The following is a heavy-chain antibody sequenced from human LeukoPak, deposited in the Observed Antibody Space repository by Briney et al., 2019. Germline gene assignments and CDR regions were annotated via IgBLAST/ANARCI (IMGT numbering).Heavy chain of an antibody. V-gene: IGHV3-66*01. J-gene: IGHJ4*02. D-gene: IGHD3-22*01. CDR2: IYSGGST. CDR1: GFTVSSNY. Sequence: GGSLRLSCAASGFTVSSNYMSWVRQAPGKGLEWVSVIYSGGSTYYADPVKGRFTISRDNAKNSLYLQMNSLRAEDTAVYYCARGRMLYYYDSSGYPFDYWGQGSLVTVSS. CDR3: ARGRMLYYYDSSGYPFDY.